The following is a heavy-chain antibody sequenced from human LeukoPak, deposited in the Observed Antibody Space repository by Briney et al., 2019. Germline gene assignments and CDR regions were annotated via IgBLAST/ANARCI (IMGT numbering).Heavy chain of an antibody. CDR1: GGTFSSYA. J-gene: IGHJ4*02. D-gene: IGHD3-22*01. Sequence: GASVKVSCKASGGTFSSYAISWVRQAPGQRLEWMGRIIPILGIANYAQKFQGRVTIAADKSTSTAYMELSSLRSEDTAVYYCATPAYYYDSSGYYEVYWGQGTLVTVSS. CDR2: IIPILGIA. V-gene: IGHV1-69*04. CDR3: ATPAYYYDSSGYYEVY.